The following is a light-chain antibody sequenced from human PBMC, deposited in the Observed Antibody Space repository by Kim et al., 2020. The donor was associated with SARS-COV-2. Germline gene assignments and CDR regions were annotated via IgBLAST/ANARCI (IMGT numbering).Light chain of an antibody. Sequence: SYELTQPPSVSVSPGQTASITCSGDKLGDKYACWSQQKPGQSPVLVIYQDSKRPSGIPERFSGSNSGNTATLTISGTQAMDEADYYCQAWDSSTADVVFG. J-gene: IGLJ2*01. V-gene: IGLV3-1*01. CDR3: QAWDSSTADVV. CDR1: KLGDKY. CDR2: QDS.